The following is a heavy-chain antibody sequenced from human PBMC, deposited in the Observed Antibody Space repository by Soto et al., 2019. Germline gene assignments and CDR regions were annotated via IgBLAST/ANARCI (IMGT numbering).Heavy chain of an antibody. D-gene: IGHD2-2*01. CDR1: GFTFGDYG. CDR3: SSGFCGSTTCYHYFES. Sequence: PGGSLRLSCTTSGFTFGDYGISWVRQAPGKGLEWVGFIRSKTYGETTVYAASVKGRFIISRDNSKSIAYLQMNSLKTEDAALYYCSSGFCGSTTCYHYFESWGRGTLVTVSS. V-gene: IGHV3-49*04. CDR2: IRSKTYGETT. J-gene: IGHJ4*02.